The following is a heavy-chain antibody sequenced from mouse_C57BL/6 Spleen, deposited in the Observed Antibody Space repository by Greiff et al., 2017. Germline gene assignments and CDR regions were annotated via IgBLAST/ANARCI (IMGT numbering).Heavy chain of an antibody. D-gene: IGHD6-1*01. CDR1: GYTFTDYY. CDR2: INPNNGGT. CDR3: ARRLPTEGFAY. V-gene: IGHV1-26*01. Sequence: EVQLQQSGPELVKPGASVKISCKASGYTFTDYYMNWVKQSHGKSLEWIGDINPNNGGTSYNQKFKGKATLTVDKSSSTAYMELRSLTSEDSAVYYCARRLPTEGFAYWGQGTLVTVSA. J-gene: IGHJ3*01.